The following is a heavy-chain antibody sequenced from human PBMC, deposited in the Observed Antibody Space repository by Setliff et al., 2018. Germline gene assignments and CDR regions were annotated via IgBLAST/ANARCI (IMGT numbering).Heavy chain of an antibody. Sequence: SETLSLTCAVYGGSFSGYYWSWIRQPPGKGLEWIGEINHSGSTNYNPSLKSRVTISVDTSKNQFSLKLSSVTAADTAVYYCAGAIYSSGWYLRYYYYMDVWGKGTTVTVSS. CDR2: INHSGST. CDR1: GGSFSGYY. CDR3: AGAIYSSGWYLRYYYYMDV. V-gene: IGHV4-34*01. D-gene: IGHD6-19*01. J-gene: IGHJ6*03.